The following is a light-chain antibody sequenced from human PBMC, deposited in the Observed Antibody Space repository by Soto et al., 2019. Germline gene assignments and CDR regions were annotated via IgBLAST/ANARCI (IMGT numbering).Light chain of an antibody. Sequence: EIVLTQSPATLSLSPGERATLSCRASESISSYLAWYQQRPGQALSLLIYDASNRATGIPARFSGSGSGTDFTLTIDNLEPEDFAVYYCQQRSKWPLTFGGGTKVEI. J-gene: IGKJ4*01. CDR1: ESISSY. CDR3: QQRSKWPLT. CDR2: DAS. V-gene: IGKV3-11*01.